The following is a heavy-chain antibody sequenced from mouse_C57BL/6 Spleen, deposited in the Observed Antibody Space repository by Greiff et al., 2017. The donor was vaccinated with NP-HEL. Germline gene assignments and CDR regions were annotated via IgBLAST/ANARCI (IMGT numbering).Heavy chain of an antibody. CDR1: GYSFTGYY. CDR3: ARGKLGDDD. CDR2: INPSTGGT. Sequence: EVQVVESGPELVKPGASVKISCKASGYSFTGYYMNWVKQSPEKSLEWIGEINPSTGGTPYNQKFKAKATLTVDKSSSTAYMQLKSLTSEDSAVYYCARGKLGDDDWGQGTTLTVAS. V-gene: IGHV1-42*01. D-gene: IGHD4-1*01. J-gene: IGHJ2*01.